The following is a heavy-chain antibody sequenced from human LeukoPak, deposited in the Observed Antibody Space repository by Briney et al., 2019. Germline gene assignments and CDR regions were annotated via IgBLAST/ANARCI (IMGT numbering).Heavy chain of an antibody. J-gene: IGHJ4*02. CDR1: GFTFSSYG. CDR3: ARGRAYYDGSGYYPDFDY. D-gene: IGHD3-22*01. Sequence: PGESLRLSCAASGFTFSSYGMHWVRQAPGKGLEWVALISYDGSDKYYADSVKGRFTISRDNSKNTLYLQMNSLRAEDTAVYYCARGRAYYDGSGYYPDFDYWGQGTLVTVSS. CDR2: ISYDGSDK. V-gene: IGHV3-30*03.